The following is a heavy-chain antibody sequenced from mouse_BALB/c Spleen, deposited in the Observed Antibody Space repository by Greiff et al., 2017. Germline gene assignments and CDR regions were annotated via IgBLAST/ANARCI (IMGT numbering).Heavy chain of an antibody. Sequence: VQLQHSGAELVRPGSSVKISCKASGYAFSSYWMNWVKQRPGQGLEWIGQIYPGDGDTNYNGKFKGKATLTADKSSSTAYMQLSSLTSEDSAVYFCARGGLLGPWFAYWGQGTLVTVSA. V-gene: IGHV1-80*01. CDR1: GYAFSSYW. D-gene: IGHD1-1*01. CDR3: ARGGLLGPWFAY. CDR2: IYPGDGDT. J-gene: IGHJ3*01.